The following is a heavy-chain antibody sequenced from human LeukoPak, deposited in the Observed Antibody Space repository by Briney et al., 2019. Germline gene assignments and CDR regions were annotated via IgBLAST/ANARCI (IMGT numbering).Heavy chain of an antibody. CDR2: ISGSGGST. D-gene: IGHD3-22*01. CDR1: GFTFSSYA. J-gene: IGHJ4*02. V-gene: IGHV3-23*01. CDR3: AKDDSSGYYYASYYFDY. Sequence: GGSLRLSCAASGFTFSSYAMSWVRQAPGKGLEWVSAISGSGGSTYYADSVKGRFTISRDNSKNTLYLQMNSLRAEDTAVYYYAKDDSSGYYYASYYFDYWGQGTLVTVSS.